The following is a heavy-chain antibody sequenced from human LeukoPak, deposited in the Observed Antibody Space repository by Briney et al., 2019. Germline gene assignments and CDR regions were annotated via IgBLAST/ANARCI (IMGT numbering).Heavy chain of an antibody. D-gene: IGHD3-22*01. V-gene: IGHV5-10-1*01. CDR2: IDPSDSYT. CDR3: ARSLDYYDSSGYPIDY. J-gene: IGHJ4*02. Sequence: GESLRISCKGSGYSFTSYWISWVRQMPRKGLEWMGRIDPSDSYTNYSPSFQGHVTISADKSISTAYLQWSSLKASDTAMYYCARSLDYYDSSGYPIDYWGQGTVVTVSS. CDR1: GYSFTSYW.